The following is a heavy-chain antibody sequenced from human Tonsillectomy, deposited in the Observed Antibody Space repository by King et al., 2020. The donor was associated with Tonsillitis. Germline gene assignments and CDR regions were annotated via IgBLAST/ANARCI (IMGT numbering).Heavy chain of an antibody. CDR1: GFTFGDYA. CDR2: IRSKAYGGTT. D-gene: IGHD2-8*01. Sequence: VQLVESGGGLVQPGRSLRLSCTASGFTFGDYAMSWFRQAPGKGLEWVGFIRSKAYGGTTEYAASVKGRFTISRDDSKSIAFLQMNSLKTEDTAVYYCTRVVGVIIVRMVYAIRADYMAVWGRGTTVTVSS. V-gene: IGHV3-49*03. J-gene: IGHJ6*03. CDR3: TRVVGVIIVRMVYAIRADYMAV.